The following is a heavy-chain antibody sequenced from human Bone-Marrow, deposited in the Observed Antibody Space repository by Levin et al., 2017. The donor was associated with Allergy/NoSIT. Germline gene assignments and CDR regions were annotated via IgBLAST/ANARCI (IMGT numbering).Heavy chain of an antibody. J-gene: IGHJ4*02. D-gene: IGHD3-10*01. CDR3: ARGFDRDPPNS. Sequence: PGGSLRLSCAASGFSFTTYAMHWVRQAPGKGLEWVAVVSNDGSNKYYAESVKGRFTISRDNSKNTLYLQMNSLRGEDTAVYYCARGFDRDPPNSWGQGTLVTVSS. V-gene: IGHV3-30*04. CDR1: GFSFTTYA. CDR2: VSNDGSNK.